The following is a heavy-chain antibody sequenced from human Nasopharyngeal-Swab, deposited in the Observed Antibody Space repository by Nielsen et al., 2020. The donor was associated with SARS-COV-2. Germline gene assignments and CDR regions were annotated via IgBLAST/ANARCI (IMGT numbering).Heavy chain of an antibody. D-gene: IGHD3-22*01. J-gene: IGHJ3*02. V-gene: IGHV3-48*03. Sequence: GGSLRLSCAASGFTFSSYEMNWVRQAPGKGLEWVSYISSSGSTIYYADSVKGRFTISRDNAKNSLYLQMNSLRAEDTAVYYCAKDATRMIVVVITVLAFDIWGQGTMVTVSS. CDR3: AKDATRMIVVVITVLAFDI. CDR2: ISSSGSTI. CDR1: GFTFSSYE.